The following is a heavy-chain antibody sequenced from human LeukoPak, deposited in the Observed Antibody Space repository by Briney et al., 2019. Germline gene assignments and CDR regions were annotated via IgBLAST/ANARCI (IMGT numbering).Heavy chain of an antibody. J-gene: IGHJ3*02. CDR3: ARDLVTVTKGFDI. CDR1: AGSISSSSYY. CDR2: IYYSGST. D-gene: IGHD4-17*01. V-gene: IGHV4-39*07. Sequence: SQTLSLTCTVSAGSISSSSYYWGWIRQPPGKGLEWIGSIYYSGSTYYNPSLKSRVTISIDTSKNQFSLKLSSVTAADTAVYYCARDLVTVTKGFDIWGQGTMVTVSS.